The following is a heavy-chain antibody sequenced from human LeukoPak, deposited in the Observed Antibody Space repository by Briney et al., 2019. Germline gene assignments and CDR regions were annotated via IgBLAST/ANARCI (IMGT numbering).Heavy chain of an antibody. CDR2: FSAGGQA. Sequence: GGSLTLSCAASGFIISNNYVSWVRQAPGRGLEWVSIFSAGGQAFYAESVKGRFSISRGRSRNTLNLQMSGLRVEDSALYYCATIVGAPVYWGQGTLVTVSS. V-gene: IGHV3-66*01. D-gene: IGHD1-26*01. CDR3: ATIVGAPVY. CDR1: GFIISNNY. J-gene: IGHJ1*01.